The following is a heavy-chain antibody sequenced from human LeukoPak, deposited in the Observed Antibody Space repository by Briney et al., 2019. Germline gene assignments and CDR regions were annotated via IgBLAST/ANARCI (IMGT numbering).Heavy chain of an antibody. V-gene: IGHV4-34*01. CDR2: INHSGST. D-gene: IGHD6-13*01. CDR3: ARWAYSSSWYGVRYFDY. J-gene: IGHJ4*02. Sequence: PSETPSPTCAVYGVSFSGYYWSWIRQPPGKGLEWIGEINHSGSTNYNPSLKSRVTISVDTSKNQFSLKLSSVTAADTAVYYCARWAYSSSWYGVRYFDYWGQGTLVTVSS. CDR1: GVSFSGYY.